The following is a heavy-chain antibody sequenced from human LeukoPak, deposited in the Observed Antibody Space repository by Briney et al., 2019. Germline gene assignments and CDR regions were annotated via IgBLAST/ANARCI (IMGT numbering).Heavy chain of an antibody. CDR2: IRSKANSYAT. V-gene: IGHV3-73*01. J-gene: IGHJ4*02. CDR1: GLTFSGSA. Sequence: PGGSLRLSCAASGLTFSGSAMHWVRQASGKGLEWVGRIRSKANSYATAYAASVKGRFTISRDDSKNTAYLQMNSLKTEDTAVYYCTVTYYDFWSGYYPLDYWGQGTLVTVSS. CDR3: TVTYYDFWSGYYPLDY. D-gene: IGHD3-3*01.